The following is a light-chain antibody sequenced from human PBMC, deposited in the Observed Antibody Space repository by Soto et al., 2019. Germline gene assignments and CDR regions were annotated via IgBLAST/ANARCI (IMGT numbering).Light chain of an antibody. V-gene: IGKV3-20*01. CDR2: GAS. Sequence: EIVLTQSPGTLSLSPGERATLSCRASHSVSSSDVAWYQLNPGQAPRLLIYGASRRATGIPDRFSGRGYGTDFHLTLSRLEPEDFAVYYCQQYGSSPFTFGPGTKVDIK. CDR3: QQYGSSPFT. J-gene: IGKJ3*01. CDR1: HSVSSSD.